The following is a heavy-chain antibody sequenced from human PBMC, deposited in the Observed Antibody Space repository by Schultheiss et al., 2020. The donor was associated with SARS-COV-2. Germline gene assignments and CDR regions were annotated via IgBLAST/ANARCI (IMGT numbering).Heavy chain of an antibody. CDR3: ARGGHQTTVTIYYYGMDV. V-gene: IGHV4-34*01. J-gene: IGHJ6*02. D-gene: IGHD4-11*01. CDR2: INHSGST. CDR1: GGSFSGYY. Sequence: SQTLSLTCAVYGGSFSGYYWSWIRQPPGKGLEWIGEINHSGSTNYNPSLKSRVTISVDTSKNQFSLKLSSVTAADTAVYYCARGGHQTTVTIYYYGMDVWGQGTTVTVSS.